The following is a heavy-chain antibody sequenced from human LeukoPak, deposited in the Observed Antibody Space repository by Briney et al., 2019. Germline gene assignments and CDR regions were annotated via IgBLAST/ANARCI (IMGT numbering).Heavy chain of an antibody. J-gene: IGHJ4*02. CDR2: IYYSGST. CDR3: ARHAQGSEYVVDY. CDR1: GGSISSYY. V-gene: IGHV4-59*08. D-gene: IGHD3-16*01. Sequence: SETLSLTCFVSGGSISSYYWSWIPQPPEKGLEWIGYIYYSGSTNYNPSLRSRVTISVDTSTNQFSLKMSSVTAADTAVYYCARHAQGSEYVVDYWGQGILVTVSS.